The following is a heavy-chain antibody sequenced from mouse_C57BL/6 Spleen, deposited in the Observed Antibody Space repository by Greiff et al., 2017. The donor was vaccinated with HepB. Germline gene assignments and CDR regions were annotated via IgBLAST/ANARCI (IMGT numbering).Heavy chain of an antibody. D-gene: IGHD1-1*01. CDR1: GYAFSSSW. J-gene: IGHJ2*01. Sequence: QVQLKQSGPELVKPGASVKISCKASGYAFSSSWMNWVKQRPGKGLEWIGRIYPGDGDTNYNGKFKGKATLTADKSSSTAYMPLSSLTSEDSAVYFCAREGFYYYFGYWGQGTTLTVSS. V-gene: IGHV1-82*01. CDR2: IYPGDGDT. CDR3: AREGFYYYFGY.